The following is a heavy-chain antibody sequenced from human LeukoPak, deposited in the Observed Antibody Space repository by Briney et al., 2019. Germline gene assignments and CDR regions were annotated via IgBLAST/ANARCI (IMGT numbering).Heavy chain of an antibody. CDR2: IYTSGST. Sequence: PSQTLSLTCTVSGASISSDSYPWNWIRQPAGKGLEYIGRIYTSGSTNYNPSLKSRVTISVDTSKNQFSLKLSSVTAADTAVYYCARTYNWFDPWGQGTLVTVSS. J-gene: IGHJ5*02. V-gene: IGHV4-61*02. CDR1: GASISSDSYP. CDR3: ARTYNWFDP.